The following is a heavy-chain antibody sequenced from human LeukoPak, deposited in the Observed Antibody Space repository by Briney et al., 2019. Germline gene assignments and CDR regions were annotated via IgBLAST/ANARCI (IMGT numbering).Heavy chain of an antibody. J-gene: IGHJ4*02. CDR1: GFTFSTYF. Sequence: NPGGSLRLSCEASGFTFSTYFISWLRQAPGKGLQWDGYITNSGRSTNYADAVKGRFTISRDNAKKSVYLEMTDLRAEDTAVYYCAREASGNYHVFDSWGQGTLVTVSS. CDR2: ITNSGRST. D-gene: IGHD1-26*01. CDR3: AREASGNYHVFDS. V-gene: IGHV3-11*04.